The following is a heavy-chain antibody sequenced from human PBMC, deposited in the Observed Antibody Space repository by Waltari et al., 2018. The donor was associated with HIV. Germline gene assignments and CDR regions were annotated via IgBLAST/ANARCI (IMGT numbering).Heavy chain of an antibody. D-gene: IGHD3-16*01. CDR1: GVPLTSKNYY. J-gene: IGHJ2*01. V-gene: IGHV4-39*01. Sequence: QLQESGPALVKPSDTLSLSCSVSGVPLTSKNYYWGWVPQSPVKRLDWIASVYVGGKPSNTPSLKSRLNLSLDTTKNLLSLNLTSVTATDTAVYYCARHSGPYVHFFDLWGRGTLVTVTS. CDR3: ARHSGPYVHFFDL. CDR2: VYVGGKP.